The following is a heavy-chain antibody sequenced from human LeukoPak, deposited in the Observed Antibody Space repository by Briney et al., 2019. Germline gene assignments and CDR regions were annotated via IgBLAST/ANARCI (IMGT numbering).Heavy chain of an antibody. D-gene: IGHD6-19*01. CDR1: GGSISSYY. J-gene: IGHJ4*02. CDR2: IYYSGST. Sequence: PETLSLTCTVSGGSISSYYWSWIRQPQGKGRNWFGYIYYSGSTNYNPSLKSRVTISVDTSKNQFSLKLSSVTAADTAVYYCARDRSSGWYTHFDYWGQGTLVTVSS. V-gene: IGHV4-59*01. CDR3: ARDRSSGWYTHFDY.